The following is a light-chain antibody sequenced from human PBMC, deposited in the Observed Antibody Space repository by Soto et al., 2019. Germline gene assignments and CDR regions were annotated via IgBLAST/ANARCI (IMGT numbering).Light chain of an antibody. CDR1: QSISKW. J-gene: IGKJ1*01. CDR2: DAS. V-gene: IGKV1-5*01. Sequence: DIQITQSPTTLSASVGDRVTITCRASQSISKWLAWYQQKPGKAPKLLIYDASTLESGVPSRFSGSGSGTEFTLTISSLQTDDFATYYCQQYNSYSTWTFGQGTKADIK. CDR3: QQYNSYSTWT.